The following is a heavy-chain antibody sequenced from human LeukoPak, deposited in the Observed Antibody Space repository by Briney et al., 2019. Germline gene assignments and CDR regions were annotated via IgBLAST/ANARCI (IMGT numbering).Heavy chain of an antibody. D-gene: IGHD2-2*01. J-gene: IGHJ4*02. Sequence: PGGYLRLSCAASGFTFSSYGMHWVRQAPGKGLEWVAVISYDGSNKYYADSVKGRFTISRDNSKNTLYLQMNSLRAEDTAVYYCAKDNAGVSTPFDYWGQGTLVTVSS. CDR3: AKDNAGVSTPFDY. CDR1: GFTFSSYG. CDR2: ISYDGSNK. V-gene: IGHV3-30*18.